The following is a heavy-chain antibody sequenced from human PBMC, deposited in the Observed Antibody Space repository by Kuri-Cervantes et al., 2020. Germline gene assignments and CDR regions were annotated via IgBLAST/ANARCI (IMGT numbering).Heavy chain of an antibody. V-gene: IGHV3-48*02. CDR2: ISSSSSTI. D-gene: IGHD4-23*01. Sequence: GESLKISCAASGFTFSSYSMNWVRQAPGKGLEWVSYISSSSSTIYYADSVKGRFTISRDNAKNSLYLQLNSLRDEDTAVYYCARRTTVVTPVTYYYYYGMDVWGQGTTVTVSS. CDR1: GFTFSSYS. CDR3: ARRTTVVTPVTYYYYYGMDV. J-gene: IGHJ6*02.